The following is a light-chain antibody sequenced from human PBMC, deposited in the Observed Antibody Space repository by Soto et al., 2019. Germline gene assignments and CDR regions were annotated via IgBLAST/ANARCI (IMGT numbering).Light chain of an antibody. V-gene: IGKV3-11*01. Sequence: EIVLTQSPATLSLSPGERATLSCRASQSVSSYLAWYQQKPGQAPRLLIYDASNRATGIPARFSGGGSGTDFTLSISSLEPEDFAVYYCQQRFNWPRFSFGQGPKLEIK. CDR2: DAS. J-gene: IGKJ2*01. CDR1: QSVSSY. CDR3: QQRFNWPRFS.